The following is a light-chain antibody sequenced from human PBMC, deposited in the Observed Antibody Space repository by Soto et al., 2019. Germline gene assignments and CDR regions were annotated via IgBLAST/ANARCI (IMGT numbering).Light chain of an antibody. J-gene: IGLJ1*01. CDR2: EVN. CDR3: SSYAGSSNV. CDR1: SSDVGGYNY. V-gene: IGLV2-8*01. Sequence: QSVLTQPPSASGSPGQSVAISCTGTSSDVGGYNYVSWYQQHPGKAPKLMIYEVNKRPSGVPDRFSGSKSGNTASLTVSGRQAEDEADYYCSSYAGSSNVFGTGTKVTAL.